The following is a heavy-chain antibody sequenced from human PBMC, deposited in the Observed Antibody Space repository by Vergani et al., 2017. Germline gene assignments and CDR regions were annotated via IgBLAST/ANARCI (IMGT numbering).Heavy chain of an antibody. D-gene: IGHD5-18*01. J-gene: IGHJ3*02. CDR2: ISSSGGTT. CDR3: AGGTLGYSPQDAVDI. CDR1: GFTFRSYT. V-gene: IGHV3-48*02. Sequence: EVQLVESGGGLVQPGGSLRLSCAASGFTFRSYTMNWVRQAPGKGLEWVSSISSSGGTTHYADSVKGRFTISRDNGKNSLYLQLNSLRDVDTAVDYCAGGTLGYSPQDAVDIWGQGTRVTVSS.